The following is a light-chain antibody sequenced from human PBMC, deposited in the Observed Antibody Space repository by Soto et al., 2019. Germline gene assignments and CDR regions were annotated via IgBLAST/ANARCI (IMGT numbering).Light chain of an antibody. CDR3: QQYDNLLPT. V-gene: IGKV1-33*01. J-gene: IGKJ4*01. CDR1: QDITNY. CDR2: DAS. Sequence: DIQMTQSPSSLSGSVGDTVSISCRASQDITNYLNWYQQKPGKAPKLLIYDASTLETGVPSRFSGSGSGTDFTFTISSLQPEDIATYYCQQYDNLLPTFGGGTKVDIK.